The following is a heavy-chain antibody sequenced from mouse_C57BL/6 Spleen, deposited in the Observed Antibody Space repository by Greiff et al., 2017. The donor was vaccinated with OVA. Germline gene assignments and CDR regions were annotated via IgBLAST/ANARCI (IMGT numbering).Heavy chain of an antibody. V-gene: IGHV1-52*01. CDR2: IDPSDSET. J-gene: IGHJ3*01. Sequence: VQLQQPGAELVRPGSSVKLSCKASGYTFTSYWMHWVKQRPIQGLEWIGNIDPSDSETHYNQKFKDKATLTVDKSSSTAYMQLSSLTSGDSAVYYGARDGAGQAFAYWGQGTLVTVSA. D-gene: IGHD3-2*02. CDR1: GYTFTSYW. CDR3: ARDGAGQAFAY.